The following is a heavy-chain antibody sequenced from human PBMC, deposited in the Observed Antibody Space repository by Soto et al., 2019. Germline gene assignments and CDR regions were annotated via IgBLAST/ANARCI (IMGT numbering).Heavy chain of an antibody. J-gene: IGHJ2*01. CDR3: AKVTFFFFQAEDGIRDAVSVSAFLLNRSSDL. CDR2: ISGSGGST. V-gene: IGHV3-23*01. D-gene: IGHD2-15*01. Sequence: KGLDWVSAISGSGGSTYYADSVKGRFTISRDNSKNTLYLQTNSLRSEDTAVYDFAKVTFFFFQAEDGIRDAVSVSAFLLNRSSDL.